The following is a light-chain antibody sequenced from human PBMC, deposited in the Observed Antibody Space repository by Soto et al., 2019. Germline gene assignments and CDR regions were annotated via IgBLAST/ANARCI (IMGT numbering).Light chain of an antibody. J-gene: IGLJ1*01. V-gene: IGLV1-47*01. CDR2: RNN. CDR1: SSNIGSNY. Sequence: QSVLTQPPSASGTPGQRVTISCSGSSSNIGSNYVYWYQQLPGTAPKLLIYRNNQRPSGVSDRLSGSKFGTSASLAISGLRSEDEADYYCAAWDDSLSGYVFGTGTKVTV. CDR3: AAWDDSLSGYV.